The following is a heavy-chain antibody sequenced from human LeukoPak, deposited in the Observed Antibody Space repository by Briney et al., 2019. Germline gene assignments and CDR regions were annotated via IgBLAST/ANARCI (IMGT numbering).Heavy chain of an antibody. J-gene: IGHJ4*02. CDR3: APDLRGSAWSLDD. CDR2: ISGSGGGT. CDR1: GFTFSNYA. V-gene: IGHV3-23*01. Sequence: GGSLRLSCAASGFTFSNYAMGWVRQAPGKGLEWVSLISGSGGGTYFADSVKGRFTISRDNSKNSLYLQMDGLRAEDTAIYYCAPDLRGSAWSLDDWGQGTLVTVSS. D-gene: IGHD6-13*01.